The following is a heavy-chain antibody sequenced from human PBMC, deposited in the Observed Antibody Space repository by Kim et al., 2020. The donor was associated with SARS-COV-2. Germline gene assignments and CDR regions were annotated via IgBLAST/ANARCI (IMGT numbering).Heavy chain of an antibody. CDR3: ASPVVTATTDAFDI. D-gene: IGHD2-21*02. J-gene: IGHJ3*02. V-gene: IGHV3-48*02. Sequence: ADSVKGRFTISRDNAKNSLYLQMNSLRDEDTAVYYCASPVVTATTDAFDIWGQGTMVTVSS.